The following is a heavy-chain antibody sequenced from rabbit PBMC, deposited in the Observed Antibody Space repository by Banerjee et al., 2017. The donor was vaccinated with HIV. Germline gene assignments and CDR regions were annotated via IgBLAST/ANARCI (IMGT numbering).Heavy chain of an antibody. Sequence: QELVESGGGLVQPGGSLKLSCKASRFDFSTYSMSWVRQAPGKGLEWIGYIVPIFGVTYYANWVNGRFTISSHNAQNTLYLQLNSLTAADTATYFCARNYVNAFDPWGPGTLVTVS. V-gene: IGHV1S7*01. CDR1: RFDFSTYS. CDR3: ARNYVNAFDP. D-gene: IGHD1-1*01. CDR2: IVPIFGVT. J-gene: IGHJ2*01.